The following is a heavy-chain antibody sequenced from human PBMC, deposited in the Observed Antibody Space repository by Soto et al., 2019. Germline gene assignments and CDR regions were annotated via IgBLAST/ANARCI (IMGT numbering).Heavy chain of an antibody. CDR1: GSSISSGDYY. CDR2: IYYSGST. D-gene: IGHD2-15*01. J-gene: IGHJ4*02. V-gene: IGHV4-30-4*01. Sequence: SAPLCLTCTVTGSSISSGDYYWSWIRQPPGKGLEWIGYIYYSGSTYYNPSLKSRVTISVDTSKNQFSLKLSSVTAADTAVYYCARVGGHDYGDYWGQGTLVTVSS. CDR3: ARVGGHDYGDY.